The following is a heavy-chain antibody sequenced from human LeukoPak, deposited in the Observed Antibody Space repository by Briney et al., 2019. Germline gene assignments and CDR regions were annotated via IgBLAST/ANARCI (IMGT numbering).Heavy chain of an antibody. CDR2: IRYDGSNK. CDR3: ARDVPLGITIFGVVIYPKYYYYYMDV. Sequence: GGSLRLSCAASGFTFSSYGMHWVRQAPGKGLEWVAFIRYDGSNKYYADSVKGRFTISRDNSKNTLYLQMNSLRAEDTAVYYCARDVPLGITIFGVVIYPKYYYYYMDVWGKGTTVTVSS. J-gene: IGHJ6*03. V-gene: IGHV3-30*02. CDR1: GFTFSSYG. D-gene: IGHD3-3*01.